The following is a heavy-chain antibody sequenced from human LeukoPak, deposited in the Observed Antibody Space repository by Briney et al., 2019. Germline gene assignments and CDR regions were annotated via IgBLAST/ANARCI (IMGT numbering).Heavy chain of an antibody. Sequence: ASVKVSCKASGYSFNNYYIHWVRQAPGQGLEWVGWMYPKNGGTNYAQNFQGRVTLTRDTSITTAYMELSSLNSDDTALYYCVSENWYYDYWGQGTLVTVSS. V-gene: IGHV1-2*02. D-gene: IGHD1-1*01. CDR2: MYPKNGGT. J-gene: IGHJ4*02. CDR1: GYSFNNYY. CDR3: VSENWYYDY.